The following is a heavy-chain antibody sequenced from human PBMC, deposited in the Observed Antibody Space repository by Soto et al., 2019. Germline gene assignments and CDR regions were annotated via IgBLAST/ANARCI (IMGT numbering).Heavy chain of an antibody. V-gene: IGHV3-23*01. Sequence: PGGSLRLSCAASGFTFSSYAMCWVRQAPGKGLEWGSAISGSGGTTYYADSVKGRFTISGDNSKNKLCLQMNSVRAEDTAVYYCAKSSDSSGYCFDYSGPGTLVPVSS. D-gene: IGHD3-22*01. CDR1: GFTFSSYA. CDR2: ISGSGGTT. CDR3: AKSSDSSGYCFDY. J-gene: IGHJ4*01.